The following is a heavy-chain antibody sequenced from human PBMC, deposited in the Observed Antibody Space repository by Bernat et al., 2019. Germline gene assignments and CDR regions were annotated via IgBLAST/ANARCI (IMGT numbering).Heavy chain of an antibody. D-gene: IGHD1-1*01. J-gene: IGHJ4*02. Sequence: QVQLVESGGGVVQPGRSLRLSCAASGFTFSSYGMHWVRQAPGKGLEWVAVIWYDGSNKYYADSVKGRFTISRDNSKNTLYLQMNSLRAEDTAVYYCARSPGTGTVDYWGPGTLVTVSS. CDR1: GFTFSSYG. CDR3: ARSPGTGTVDY. CDR2: IWYDGSNK. V-gene: IGHV3-33*01.